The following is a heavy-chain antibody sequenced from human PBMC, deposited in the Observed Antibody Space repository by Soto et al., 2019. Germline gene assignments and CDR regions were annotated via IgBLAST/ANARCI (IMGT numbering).Heavy chain of an antibody. D-gene: IGHD2-2*01. Sequence: GASVKVSCKASGYTFTSYVLSWVGQAPGQGLEWMGWISAYNGNTNYAQKLQGRVTMTTDTSTSTDYMELRSLRSDDTAVYYCVRDKDIVVVPAAMPFDYWGQGTLVTVSS. J-gene: IGHJ4*02. CDR2: ISAYNGNT. V-gene: IGHV1-18*01. CDR3: VRDKDIVVVPAAMPFDY. CDR1: GYTFTSYV.